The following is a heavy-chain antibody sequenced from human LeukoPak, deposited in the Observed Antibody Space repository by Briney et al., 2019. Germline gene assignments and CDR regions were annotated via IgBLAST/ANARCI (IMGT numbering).Heavy chain of an antibody. J-gene: IGHJ4*02. CDR1: GFTFSGYG. CDR2: ISYDGSNK. Sequence: PGGSLRLSCAASGFTFSGYGMHWVRQAPGKGLEWVAVISYDGSNKYYADSVKGRFTISRDNSKNTLYLQMNSLRAEDTAVYYCAKDWSSMVRGVHCFDYWGQGTLVTVSS. CDR3: AKDWSSMVRGVHCFDY. D-gene: IGHD3-10*01. V-gene: IGHV3-30*18.